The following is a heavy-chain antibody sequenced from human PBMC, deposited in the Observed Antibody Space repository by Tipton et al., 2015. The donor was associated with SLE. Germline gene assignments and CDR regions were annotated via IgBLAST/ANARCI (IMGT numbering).Heavy chain of an antibody. J-gene: IGHJ4*02. CDR3: ARYQASLLTDY. CDR2: TRNKARSYTT. D-gene: IGHD3-9*01. Sequence: SLRLSCAASGFTFSTYWMNWVRQAPGKGLEWIGRTRNKARSYTTEYAASVKGRFVISRDDSRNTLYLQMNNLRTGDTAIYYCARYQASLLTDYWGQGTLVTVSS. CDR1: GFTFSTYW. V-gene: IGHV3-72*01.